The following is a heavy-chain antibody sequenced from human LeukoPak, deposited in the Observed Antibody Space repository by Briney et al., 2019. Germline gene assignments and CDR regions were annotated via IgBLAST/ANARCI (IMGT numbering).Heavy chain of an antibody. D-gene: IGHD2-21*02. CDR3: VRGELVVTVRYFDF. J-gene: IGHJ4*02. V-gene: IGHV3-74*01. Sequence: GGSLRLSCAASGFTFSSYWMHWVRQAPGKGLVWVSRINSDGSSTSYADSVKGRFTISRDNAKNSLYLQMNSLRAEDTAVYYCVRGELVVTVRYFDFWGQGTLVTVSS. CDR1: GFTFSSYW. CDR2: INSDGSST.